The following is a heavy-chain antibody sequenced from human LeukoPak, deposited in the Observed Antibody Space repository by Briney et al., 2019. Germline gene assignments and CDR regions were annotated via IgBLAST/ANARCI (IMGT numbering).Heavy chain of an antibody. Sequence: ASVKVSCKASGGTFSSYAISWVRQAPGQGLEWMGGIIPIFGTANYAQKFQGRVTITADESTSTAYMELSSLRSEDTAVYYCAKMRRYCSTTRCSFGHYYYYYGMDVWGQGTTVTVSS. V-gene: IGHV1-69*13. D-gene: IGHD2-2*01. J-gene: IGHJ6*02. CDR1: GGTFSSYA. CDR2: IIPIFGTA. CDR3: AKMRRYCSTTRCSFGHYYYYYGMDV.